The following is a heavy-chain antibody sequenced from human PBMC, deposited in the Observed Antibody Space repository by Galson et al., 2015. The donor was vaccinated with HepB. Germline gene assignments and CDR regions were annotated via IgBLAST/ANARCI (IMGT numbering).Heavy chain of an antibody. J-gene: IGHJ3*02. CDR2: IKQDGSEK. CDR3: ARDGYDPDAFDI. CDR1: GFTFSSYW. V-gene: IGHV3-7*03. D-gene: IGHD5-12*01. Sequence: SLRLSCAASGFTFSSYWMSWVRQAPGKGLEWVANIKQDGSEKYYVDSVKGRFTISRDNAKNSLYLQMNSLRAEDTVVYYCARDGYDPDAFDIWGQGTMVTVSS.